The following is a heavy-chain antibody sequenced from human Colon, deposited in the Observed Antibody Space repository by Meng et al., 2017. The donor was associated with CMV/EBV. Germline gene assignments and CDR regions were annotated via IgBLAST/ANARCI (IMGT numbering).Heavy chain of an antibody. CDR1: GFTFNTFG. Sequence: GGSLRLSCSASGFTFNTFGMHWVRQAPGKGLEWVVFIRYDGTKADYADSVTGRFTISRDNAKNSLHLQMTSLRPEDSAVYYCAKEFVLGTHLDHWGQGTLVTVSS. CDR2: IRYDGTKA. J-gene: IGHJ4*02. D-gene: IGHD2-21*02. V-gene: IGHV3-30*02. CDR3: AKEFVLGTHLDH.